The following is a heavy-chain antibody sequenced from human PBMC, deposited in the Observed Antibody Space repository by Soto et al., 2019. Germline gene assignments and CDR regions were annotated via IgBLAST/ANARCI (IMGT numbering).Heavy chain of an antibody. CDR2: ITTTSSTM. Sequence: PGGSLRLSCTPSGFIFSEYSMNWVRQAPGKGLEWISYITTTSSTMYYADSVKGRFTISRDNAKNSLYLQMNSLRDEDTAVYYCARDSSGRQYYGMDVWGQGTTVTVSS. D-gene: IGHD3-22*01. CDR3: ARDSSGRQYYGMDV. V-gene: IGHV3-48*02. CDR1: GFIFSEYS. J-gene: IGHJ6*02.